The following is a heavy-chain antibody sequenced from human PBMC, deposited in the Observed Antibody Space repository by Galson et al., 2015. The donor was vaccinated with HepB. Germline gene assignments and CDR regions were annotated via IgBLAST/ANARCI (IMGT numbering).Heavy chain of an antibody. CDR2: IKSKTDGGTT. CDR1: GFTFSNAW. D-gene: IGHD1-26*01. J-gene: IGHJ3*02. V-gene: IGHV3-15*07. Sequence: LRLSCAASGFTFSNAWMNWVRQAPGKGLEWVGRIKSKTDGGTTDYAAPVKGRFTISRDDSKNTLYLQMNSLKTEDTAVYYCTTNSGSYLGVYFDIWGQGTMVTVSS. CDR3: TTNSGSYLGVYFDI.